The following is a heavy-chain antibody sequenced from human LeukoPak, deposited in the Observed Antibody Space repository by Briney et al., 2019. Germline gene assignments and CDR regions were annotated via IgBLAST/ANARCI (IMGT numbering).Heavy chain of an antibody. J-gene: IGHJ4*02. CDR2: IYYSGST. V-gene: IGHV4-59*01. CDR1: VGSISSYF. CDR3: ARVFGGYSGYDYYFDY. Sequence: SETLSLTCAVSVGSISSYFWCWMREPPGKGLGWIGHIYYSGSTNYNPSLKSRVTISVDTSKNQFSLKLSSVTAADTAVYYCARVFGGYSGYDYYFDYWGKGTLVTVSS. D-gene: IGHD5-12*01.